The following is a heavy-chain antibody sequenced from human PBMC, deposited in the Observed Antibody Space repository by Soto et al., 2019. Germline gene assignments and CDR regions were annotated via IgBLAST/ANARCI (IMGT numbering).Heavy chain of an antibody. Sequence: XVSLRLSCAASGFTFSSYAMHWVRQAPGKGLEWVAVISYDGSNKYYADSVKGRLTISRDNSKNTLYLQMNSLRAEDTAVYYCARDRRGYSYGRDAFDIWGQGTMVTVSS. CDR3: ARDRRGYSYGRDAFDI. CDR1: GFTFSSYA. CDR2: ISYDGSNK. V-gene: IGHV3-30-3*01. J-gene: IGHJ3*02. D-gene: IGHD5-18*01.